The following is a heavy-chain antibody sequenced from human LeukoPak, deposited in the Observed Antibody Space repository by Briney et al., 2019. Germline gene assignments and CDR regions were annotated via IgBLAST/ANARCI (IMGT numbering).Heavy chain of an antibody. CDR3: AVPRSGYYPH. J-gene: IGHJ4*02. Sequence: PSETLSLTCTVSGGSISSSSYYWGWIRQPPGTGLEWIGSIYYSGSTYYNPSLKSRVTISVDTSKNQFSLKLSSVTAADTAVYYCAVPRSGYYPHWGQGTLVTVSS. D-gene: IGHD3-22*01. CDR1: GGSISSSSYY. V-gene: IGHV4-39*01. CDR2: IYYSGST.